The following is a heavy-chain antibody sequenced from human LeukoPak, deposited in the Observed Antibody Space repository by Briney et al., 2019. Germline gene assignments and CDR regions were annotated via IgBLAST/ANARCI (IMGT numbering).Heavy chain of an antibody. Sequence: GGSLRLSCAASGFTFSTYTMNWVRQAPGRGLEWVSSISSSLNNIYYSDSVKGRFTFSRDDAKKSLYLQMNSLRAEDTAVYYCARDTYYYDTSGYYSGSDFDYWGQGTLVTVSS. CDR2: ISSSLNNI. J-gene: IGHJ4*02. V-gene: IGHV3-21*01. CDR3: ARDTYYYDTSGYYSGSDFDY. CDR1: GFTFSTYT. D-gene: IGHD3-22*01.